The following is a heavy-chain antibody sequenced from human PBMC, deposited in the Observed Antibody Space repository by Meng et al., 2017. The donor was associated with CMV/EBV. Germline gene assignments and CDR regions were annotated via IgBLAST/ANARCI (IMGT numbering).Heavy chain of an antibody. J-gene: IGHJ5*02. D-gene: IGHD3-3*01. V-gene: IGHV4-59*01. Sequence: SETLSLTCTVSGGSISSYYWSWIRQPPGKGLEWIGYIYYSGSTNYNPSLKSRVTISVDTSKNQFSLKLSSVTAADTAVYYRARKVYDFWNASSWFDPWGQGTLVTVSS. CDR2: IYYSGST. CDR1: GGSISSYY. CDR3: ARKVYDFWNASSWFDP.